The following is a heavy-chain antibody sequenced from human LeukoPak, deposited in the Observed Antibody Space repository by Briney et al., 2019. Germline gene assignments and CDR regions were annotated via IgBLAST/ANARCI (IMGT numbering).Heavy chain of an antibody. CDR1: GFTFDDYA. V-gene: IGHV3-9*01. CDR3: AKDRAGGSGSFFDY. J-gene: IGHJ4*02. D-gene: IGHD1-26*01. Sequence: GGSLTLSCAASGFTFDDYAMHWVRQAPGKGLEWVSGISWNSGSIGYADSVKGRFTISRDNAKHSLYLQVNSLRAEDTALYYCAKDRAGGSGSFFDYWGQGTLVTVSS. CDR2: ISWNSGSI.